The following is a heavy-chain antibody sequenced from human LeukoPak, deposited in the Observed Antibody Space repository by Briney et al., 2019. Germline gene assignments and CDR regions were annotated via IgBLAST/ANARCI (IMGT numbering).Heavy chain of an antibody. J-gene: IGHJ4*02. CDR3: ARGGDTAMVFDY. D-gene: IGHD5-18*01. Sequence: SETLSLTCTVSGGSTSGYYWSWIRQSPGKGLEWIGYVYYSGSTYYNPSLKSRVTISVDTSKNQFSLKLSSVTAADTAVYYCARGGDTAMVFDYWGQGTLVTVSS. CDR1: GGSTSGYY. CDR2: VYYSGST. V-gene: IGHV4-59*12.